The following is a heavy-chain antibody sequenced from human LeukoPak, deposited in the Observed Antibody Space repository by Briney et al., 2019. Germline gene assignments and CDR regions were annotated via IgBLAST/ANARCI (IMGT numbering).Heavy chain of an antibody. CDR2: INPNSGGT. Sequence: ASVKVSCKASGYTFTGYYMHWVRQAPGQGREWMGWINPNSGGTNYAQKFQGRVTMTRDTSISTAYMELSRLRSDDTAVYYCARDGSQVVAVNWFDPWGQGTLVTVSS. J-gene: IGHJ5*02. CDR1: GYTFTGYY. D-gene: IGHD2-15*01. V-gene: IGHV1-2*02. CDR3: ARDGSQVVAVNWFDP.